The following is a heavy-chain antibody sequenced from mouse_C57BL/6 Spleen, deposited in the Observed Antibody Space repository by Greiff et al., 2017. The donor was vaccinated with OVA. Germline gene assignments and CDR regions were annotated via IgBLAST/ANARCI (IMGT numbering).Heavy chain of an antibody. V-gene: IGHV5-16*01. D-gene: IGHD2-14*01. CDR2: INYDGSST. Sequence: EVKLVESEGGLVQPGSSMKLSCTASGFTFSDYYMAWVRQVPEKGLEWVANINYDGSSTYYLDSLKSRFIISRDNAKNILYLQMSSLKSEDTATYYCARDQGTTHFDYWGQGTTLTVSS. CDR3: ARDQGTTHFDY. J-gene: IGHJ2*01. CDR1: GFTFSDYY.